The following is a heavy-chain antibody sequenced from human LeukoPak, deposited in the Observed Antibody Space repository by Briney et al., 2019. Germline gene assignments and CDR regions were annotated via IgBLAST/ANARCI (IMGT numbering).Heavy chain of an antibody. Sequence: GYLRLSCAASGFTFSSYWTHWVRQAPGKGLVWVSRINSDGSSTSYADSVKGRFTISRDNAKNTLYLQMNSLRAEDTAVYYCARGPAVVVAATDYWGQGTLVTVSS. CDR1: GFTFSSYW. D-gene: IGHD2-15*01. CDR3: ARGPAVVVAATDY. CDR2: INSDGSST. V-gene: IGHV3-74*01. J-gene: IGHJ4*02.